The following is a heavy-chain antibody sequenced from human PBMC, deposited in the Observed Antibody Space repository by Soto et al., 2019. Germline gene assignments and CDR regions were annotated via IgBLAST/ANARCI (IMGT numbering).Heavy chain of an antibody. V-gene: IGHV4-59*01. J-gene: IGHJ3*02. D-gene: IGHD3-16*02. CDR1: GGSISSYY. CDR2: IYYSGST. Sequence: SETLSLTCTVSGGSISSYYWSWIRQPPGKGLEWIGYIYYSGSTNYNPSLKSRVTISVDTSKNQFSLKLSSVTAADTAVYYCARVGHYDYVWGSYRSPEAFDIWGQGTMVTVSS. CDR3: ARVGHYDYVWGSYRSPEAFDI.